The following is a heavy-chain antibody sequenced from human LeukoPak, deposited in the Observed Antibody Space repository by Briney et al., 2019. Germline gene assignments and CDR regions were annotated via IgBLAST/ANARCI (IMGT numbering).Heavy chain of an antibody. CDR2: IHPNSGDT. Sequence: ASVKVSCKPSGYTFTDYFMHWMRQAPGQGLEWMGWIHPNSGDTNYAQKFQGRVTMTRDTSIRTAYMELSGLSSDDTAIYFRARGGHSSGTYSGLYWGQGTLVTISS. CDR1: GYTFTDYF. J-gene: IGHJ4*02. D-gene: IGHD1-26*01. V-gene: IGHV1-2*02. CDR3: ARGGHSSGTYSGLY.